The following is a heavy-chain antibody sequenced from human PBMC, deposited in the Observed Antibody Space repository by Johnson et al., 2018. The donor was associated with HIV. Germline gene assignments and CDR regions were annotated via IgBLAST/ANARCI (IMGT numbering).Heavy chain of an antibody. CDR3: ARKKDAAFDI. CDR1: GFTFSSYG. Sequence: QVQLVESGGGVVQPGRSLRLSSAASGFTFSSYGMHWVRQAPGKGLEWVAVIWYDGSTKYYADSVRGRFTISRDNSKNTLYLQMNSLRADDTAVYYCARKKDAAFDIWGQGTMVTVSS. CDR2: IWYDGSTK. J-gene: IGHJ3*02. V-gene: IGHV3-30*19.